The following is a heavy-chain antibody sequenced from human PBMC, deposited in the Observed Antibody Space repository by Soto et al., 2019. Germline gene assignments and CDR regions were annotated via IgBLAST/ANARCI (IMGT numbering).Heavy chain of an antibody. J-gene: IGHJ5*02. D-gene: IGHD1-7*01. CDR3: ARHGNYHWFDP. V-gene: IGHV4-59*08. CDR1: GGSLSSYY. Sequence: PSETLSLTCTVSGGSLSSYYWSWIRQPPGKGLEWIGYIHYSEDTNYNPSLKTRVTISVDTSKNQFSLKLNSVTAADTAVYYCARHGNYHWFDPWGQGTLVTVSS. CDR2: IHYSEDT.